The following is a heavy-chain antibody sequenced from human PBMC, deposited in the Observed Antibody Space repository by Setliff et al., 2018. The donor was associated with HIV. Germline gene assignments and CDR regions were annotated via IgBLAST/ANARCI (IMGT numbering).Heavy chain of an antibody. CDR3: ARLTSTTNSYDF. V-gene: IGHV4-59*12. CDR2: IYYSGTT. J-gene: IGHJ4*02. CDR1: GGAISSSY. Sequence: SETLSLTCFVSGGAISSSYWTWIRQSAGKGLEWLGYIYYSGTTSYNPSLQSRLTLSLDTSKSHFSLKLTSVTAADTAVYFCARLTSTTNSYDFWGQGMLVTV. D-gene: IGHD1-26*01.